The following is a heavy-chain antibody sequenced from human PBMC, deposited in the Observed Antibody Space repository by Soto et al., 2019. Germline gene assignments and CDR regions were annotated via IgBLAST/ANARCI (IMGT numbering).Heavy chain of an antibody. D-gene: IGHD4-17*01. CDR3: EISTKVTTVFDY. J-gene: IGHJ4*02. CDR1: GGSISSGGYY. Sequence: QVQLQESGPGLVKPSQTLSLTCTVSGGSISSGGYYWSWIRQHPGKGLEWIGYIYYSGSTYYNPSLKSRVTIAVDSSKNQFSLKLSSVTAADTAVYYCEISTKVTTVFDYWGQGTLVTVSS. CDR2: IYYSGST. V-gene: IGHV4-31*03.